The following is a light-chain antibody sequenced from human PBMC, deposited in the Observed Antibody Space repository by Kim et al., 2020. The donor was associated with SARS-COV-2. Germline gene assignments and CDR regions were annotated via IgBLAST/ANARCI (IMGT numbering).Light chain of an antibody. CDR1: GSNSGGDD. Sequence: GGRGASAWCGGGSNSGGDDVDCYQQLPGTAPQHLLYATDRRSPGGPAGCSGGRSAGSASLAISGRQQDDEADDYCATWDDSRNGWVFGGGTKLTVL. V-gene: IGLV1-44*01. J-gene: IGLJ3*02. CDR2: ATD. CDR3: ATWDDSRNGWV.